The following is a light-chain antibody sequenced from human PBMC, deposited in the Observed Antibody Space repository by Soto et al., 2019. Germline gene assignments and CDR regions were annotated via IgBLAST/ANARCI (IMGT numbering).Light chain of an antibody. CDR3: MQAKDLPHT. Sequence: IVMTQTPLSSRVILGQPASISCRSSQSLVGSDGVTYLTWLQQRPGQPPRLLICRNSARFLGAPDRFRGSGAGTDFTLEISRVEPEDVGIYYCMQAKDLPHTFGQGTKLEIE. J-gene: IGKJ2*01. V-gene: IGKV2-24*01. CDR1: QSLVGSDGVTY. CDR2: RNS.